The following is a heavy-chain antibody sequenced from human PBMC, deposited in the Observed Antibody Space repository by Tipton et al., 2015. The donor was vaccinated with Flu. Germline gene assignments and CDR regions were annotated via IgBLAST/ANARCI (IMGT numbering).Heavy chain of an antibody. CDR3: VKNGDATWVDP. J-gene: IGHJ5*02. CDR1: GGSINGFY. CDR2: IHSSGNT. Sequence: TLSLTCSVSGGSINGFYWSWIRQPAGKGLEWIGRIHSSGNTNYNPSLKSRVTMSADTSKNQFSLKLTSVTAADPAIYYCVKNGDATWVDPWGQGTLVTVSS. V-gene: IGHV4-4*07. D-gene: IGHD5-24*01.